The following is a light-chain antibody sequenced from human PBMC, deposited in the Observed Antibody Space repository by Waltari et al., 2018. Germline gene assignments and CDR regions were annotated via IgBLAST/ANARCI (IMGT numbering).Light chain of an antibody. V-gene: IGKV3-20*01. CDR2: GGS. CDR3: QQYESSVMYT. J-gene: IGKJ2*01. Sequence: RASQSLKRSGLGWEQQKSGQAPRLLIYGGSSRAAGIPDRFSGSGSGTDFTLTISRLEPEESAVYYCQQYESSVMYTFGRGTKVEIK. CDR1: QSLKRSG.